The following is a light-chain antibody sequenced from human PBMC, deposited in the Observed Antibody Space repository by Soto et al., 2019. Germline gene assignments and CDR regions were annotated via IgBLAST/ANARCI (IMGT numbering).Light chain of an antibody. V-gene: IGKV3-15*01. Sequence: EIVMTQSPATLSVSPGERATLSCRASQSVSSNLAWYQQKPGQAPRLLIYDASTRATGIPARFSGSGSGTEFSLTISSLQSEDFAVYYCQQYNNWPRTFGQGTTVEIK. J-gene: IGKJ1*01. CDR2: DAS. CDR3: QQYNNWPRT. CDR1: QSVSSN.